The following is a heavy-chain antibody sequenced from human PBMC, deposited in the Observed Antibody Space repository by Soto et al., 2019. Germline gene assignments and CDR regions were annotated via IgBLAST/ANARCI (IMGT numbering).Heavy chain of an antibody. CDR1: GGSFSGYY. D-gene: IGHD3-9*01. J-gene: IGHJ4*02. V-gene: IGHV4-34*01. CDR2: INHSGST. Sequence: XETLSLTCAVDGGSFSGYYWSWIRQPPGKGLEWIGEINHSGSTNYNPSLKSRVTISVDTSKNQFSLKLSSVTAADTAVYYCARGTRVLRYFDWLPSGDYYFDYWGQGTLVTVSS. CDR3: ARGTRVLRYFDWLPSGDYYFDY.